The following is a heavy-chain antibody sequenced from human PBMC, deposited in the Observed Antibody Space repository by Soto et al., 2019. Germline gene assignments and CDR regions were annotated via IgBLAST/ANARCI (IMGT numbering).Heavy chain of an antibody. J-gene: IGHJ4*02. V-gene: IGHV4-39*01. CDR3: ARHNYGSGSTYFDY. D-gene: IGHD3-10*01. CDR2: IYYSGST. Sequence: SETLSLTCTVSGGSISSSSYYWGWIRQPPGKGLEWIGSIYYSGSTYYNPSLKSRVTISVDTSKNQFSLKLSSMTAADTAVYYCARHNYGSGSTYFDYWGQGTLVTVPQ. CDR1: GGSISSSSYY.